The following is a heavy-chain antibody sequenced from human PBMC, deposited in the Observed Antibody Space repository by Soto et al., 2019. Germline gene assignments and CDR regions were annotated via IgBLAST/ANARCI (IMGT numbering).Heavy chain of an antibody. V-gene: IGHV3-13*01. Sequence: GGSLRLSCAASGFTFSSYDMHWVRQATGKGLEWVSAIGTAGDTYYPGSVKGRFTISRENAKNSLYLQMNSLKASDTAMYYCARLQYYDSSGYYYVAGMDVWGQGTTVTVSS. CDR2: IGTAGDT. CDR1: GFTFSSYD. D-gene: IGHD3-22*01. CDR3: ARLQYYDSSGYYYVAGMDV. J-gene: IGHJ6*02.